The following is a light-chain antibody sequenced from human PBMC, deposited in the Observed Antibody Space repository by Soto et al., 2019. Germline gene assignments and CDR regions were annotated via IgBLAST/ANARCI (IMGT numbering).Light chain of an antibody. V-gene: IGLV2-14*01. J-gene: IGLJ1*01. CDR3: SSYTSSSTLYV. CDR1: SSDVGGYHY. Sequence: QSALTQPPSASGSPGQSVTIACTGTSSDVGGYHYVSWYQQHPGKAPKLMIFEVSSRPSGVSYRFSGSKSGNTASLTISGLQAEDEADYYCSSYTSSSTLYVFGSGTKVTVL. CDR2: EVS.